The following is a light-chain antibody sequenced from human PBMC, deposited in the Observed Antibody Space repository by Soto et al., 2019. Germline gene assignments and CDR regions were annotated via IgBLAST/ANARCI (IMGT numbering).Light chain of an antibody. V-gene: IGKV3-15*01. J-gene: IGKJ1*01. CDR3: QQYDNWPST. CDR2: GAS. CDR1: QSVSSN. Sequence: EIVMTQSPATLSVSPGERATLSCRASQSVSSNFAWYQQKPGQAPRLLIYGASTRATGIPARFSGSGSGTEFTLSISSLQSEDLAVYSCQQYDNWPSTFGQGTKVEFK.